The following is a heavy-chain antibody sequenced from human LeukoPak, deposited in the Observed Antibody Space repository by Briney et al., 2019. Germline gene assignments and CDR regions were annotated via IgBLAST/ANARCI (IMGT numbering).Heavy chain of an antibody. J-gene: IGHJ6*03. CDR3: ARASVVPAAILHYYYYMDV. CDR2: IDHSGST. D-gene: IGHD2-2*01. Sequence: SETLSLICAVYGGSFSGYYWSSIRQHPGNWREWIGEIDHSGSTNYNPSLKSRVTMSVDTSKNQFSLKLSSVTAADTAVYYCARASVVPAAILHYYYYMDVWGKGTTVTVSS. CDR1: GGSFSGYY. V-gene: IGHV4-34*01.